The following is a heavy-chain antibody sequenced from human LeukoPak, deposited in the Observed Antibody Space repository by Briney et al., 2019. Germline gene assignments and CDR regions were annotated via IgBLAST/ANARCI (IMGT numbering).Heavy chain of an antibody. V-gene: IGHV3-33*03. CDR2: IWYDGSNK. Sequence: GGSLRLSCAASGFTFSSYGMHWVRQAPGKGLEWVAVIWYDGSNKYYADSVKGRFTISRDNAKTSLYLQMNSLRAEDTAVYYCARGESNYFGSKYLDYWGQGTLVTVSS. CDR1: GFTFSSYG. CDR3: ARGESNYFGSKYLDY. D-gene: IGHD3-10*01. J-gene: IGHJ4*02.